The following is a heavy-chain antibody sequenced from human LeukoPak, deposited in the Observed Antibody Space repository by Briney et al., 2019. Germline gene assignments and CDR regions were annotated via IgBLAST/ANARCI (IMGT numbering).Heavy chain of an antibody. V-gene: IGHV4-39*07. J-gene: IGHJ4*02. CDR3: ARGFAYSSSN. CDR1: GGSISSSSYY. Sequence: PSETLSLTCTVSGGSISSSSYYWGWIRQPPGKGLEWIGEINHSGSTNYNPSLKSRVTISVDTSKNQFSLELSSVTAADTAVYYCARGFAYSSSNWGQGTLVTVSS. D-gene: IGHD6-13*01. CDR2: INHSGST.